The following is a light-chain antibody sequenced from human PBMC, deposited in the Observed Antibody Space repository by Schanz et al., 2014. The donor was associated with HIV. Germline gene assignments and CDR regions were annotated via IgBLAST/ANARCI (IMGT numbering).Light chain of an antibody. CDR3: QSYDSSLLVV. J-gene: IGLJ2*01. Sequence: QSALTQPASVSGSPGQSITISCTGTSSDVGGYNYVSWYQQHPGKAPKLMIYDVSKRPSGVPDRFSGSKSGNTASLTITGLQAEDEGDYYCQSYDSSLLVVFGGGTKLTVL. CDR1: SSDVGGYNY. CDR2: DVS. V-gene: IGLV2-14*03.